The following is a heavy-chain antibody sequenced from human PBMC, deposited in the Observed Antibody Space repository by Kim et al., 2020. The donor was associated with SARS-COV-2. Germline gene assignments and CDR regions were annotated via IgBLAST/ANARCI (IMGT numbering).Heavy chain of an antibody. CDR1: GYTFIGYD. V-gene: IGHV1-2*02. CDR2: INPNSGDT. Sequence: ASVKVSCKTSGYTFIGYDIHWVRQAPGQGLEWMGWINPNSGDTEYAQKFQDRVAMTRETSISTAYMELTRLTSDDTAIYYCARRKLVGGAFGEGGLDVWGQGTTVTVSS. J-gene: IGHJ6*02. CDR3: ARRKLVGGAFGEGGLDV. D-gene: IGHD1-26*01.